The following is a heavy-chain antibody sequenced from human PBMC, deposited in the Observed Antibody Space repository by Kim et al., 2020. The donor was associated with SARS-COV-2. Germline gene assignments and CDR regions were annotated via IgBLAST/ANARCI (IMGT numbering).Heavy chain of an antibody. CDR3: ASLSMVRGVLEYFQH. CDR1: GGSISSYY. D-gene: IGHD3-10*01. CDR2: IYYSGST. Sequence: SETLSLTCTVSGGSISSYYWSWIRQPPGKGLEWIGYIYYSGSTNYNPSLKSRVTISVDTSKNQFSLKLSSVTAADTAVYYCASLSMVRGVLEYFQHWGQGTLVTVSS. V-gene: IGHV4-59*01. J-gene: IGHJ1*01.